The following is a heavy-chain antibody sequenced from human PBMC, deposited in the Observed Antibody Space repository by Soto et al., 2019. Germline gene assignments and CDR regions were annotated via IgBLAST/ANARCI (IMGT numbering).Heavy chain of an antibody. J-gene: IGHJ5*02. CDR1: GGTFSSYA. CDR2: IIPILGIA. Sequence: SVKVSCKASGGTFSSYAISWVRQAPGQGLEWMGGIIPILGIANYAQKFQGRVTITADKSTSTAYMELSSLRSEDTAVYYCARVWNGSGSYSSVGWFDPWGQGTLVTVSS. D-gene: IGHD3-10*01. V-gene: IGHV1-69*10. CDR3: ARVWNGSGSYSSVGWFDP.